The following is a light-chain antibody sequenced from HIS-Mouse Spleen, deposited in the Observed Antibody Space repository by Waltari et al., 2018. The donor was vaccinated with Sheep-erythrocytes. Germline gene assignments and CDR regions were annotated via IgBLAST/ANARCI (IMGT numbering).Light chain of an antibody. CDR3: QQLNSYPPRVT. CDR1: QGISSY. V-gene: IGKV1-9*01. Sequence: DIQLTQSPSFLSASVGDRVTITCRASQGISSYLAWYQQKPGKAPKLLIYAASTLQSGFPSRFSGSGSGTEFTLTISSLQPEDFATYYCQQLNSYPPRVTFGGGTKVEIK. CDR2: AAS. J-gene: IGKJ4*01.